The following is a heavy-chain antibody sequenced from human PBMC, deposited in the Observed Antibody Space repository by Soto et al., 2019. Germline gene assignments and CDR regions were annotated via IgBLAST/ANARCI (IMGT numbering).Heavy chain of an antibody. D-gene: IGHD3-10*01. CDR1: GFSLSTSGVG. CDR2: IYWDDGK. V-gene: IGHV2-5*02. Sequence: QITLKESGPTLVKPTQTLTLTCTFSGFSLSTSGVGVGWIRQPPGKALEWLALIYWDDGKRYSPSLKSRLTITKDTSKNQVVLTMTHMDPVDTATYYCATVRHPYYYYGMDVWGQGTTVTVSS. CDR3: ATVRHPYYYYGMDV. J-gene: IGHJ6*02.